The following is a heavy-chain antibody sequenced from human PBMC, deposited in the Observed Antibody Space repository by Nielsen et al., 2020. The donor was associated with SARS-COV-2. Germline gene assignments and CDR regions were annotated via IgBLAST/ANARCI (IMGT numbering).Heavy chain of an antibody. V-gene: IGHV4-39*01. Sequence: SETLSLTCTVSGGSISSSSYYWGWIRQPPGKGLEWIGSIYYSGSTYYNPSLKSRVTISVDTSKNQFSLKLSSVTAADTAVYYCARQLRRANMIVVAAGGYFDYWGQGTLVTVSS. CDR3: ARQLRRANMIVVAAGGYFDY. D-gene: IGHD3-22*01. CDR1: GGSISSSSYY. CDR2: IYYSGST. J-gene: IGHJ4*02.